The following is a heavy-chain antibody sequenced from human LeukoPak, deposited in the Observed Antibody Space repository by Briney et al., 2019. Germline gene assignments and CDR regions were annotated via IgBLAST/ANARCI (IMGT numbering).Heavy chain of an antibody. V-gene: IGHV1-2*02. CDR2: INPDSGGT. J-gene: IGHJ4*02. Sequence: GASVKVSCKASGYTFTDYYIHWVRQAPGQGLEWMGWINPDSGGTSYVQTFQGRVTVTRDTSISTAYMQLSRLRSDDTAVYYCARGRHRDGYNVDYWGQGTLVTVSS. CDR1: GYTFTDYY. D-gene: IGHD5-24*01. CDR3: ARGRHRDGYNVDY.